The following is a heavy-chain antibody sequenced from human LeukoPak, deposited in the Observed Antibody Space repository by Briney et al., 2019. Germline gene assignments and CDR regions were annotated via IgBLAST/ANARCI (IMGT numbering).Heavy chain of an antibody. CDR2: IYTSGST. D-gene: IGHD6-19*01. CDR1: GGSISSYY. J-gene: IGHJ4*02. Sequence: PSETLSLTCTVSGGSISSYYWSWIRQPAGKGLEWIGRIYTSGSTNYNPSLKSRVTMSVDTSKNQFSLKLSSVTAADTAVYYCARGPSSGWGGYFDYWGQGTLVTVSS. V-gene: IGHV4-4*07. CDR3: ARGPSSGWGGYFDY.